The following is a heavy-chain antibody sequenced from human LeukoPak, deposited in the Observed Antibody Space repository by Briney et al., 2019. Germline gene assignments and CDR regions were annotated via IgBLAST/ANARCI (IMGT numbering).Heavy chain of an antibody. CDR3: ARLGPCGETNCYSDFYYMDV. D-gene: IGHD2-21*01. Sequence: SVKVSCKASGGTFSNYAVSWVRPAAGQGREWMGGIIPVFGKPNYARKFQDRVTITADESTATAYMELSSLTSEDTAIYFCARLGPCGETNCYSDFYYMDVWGKGTPVTVSS. CDR2: IIPVFGKP. J-gene: IGHJ6*03. CDR1: GGTFSNYA. V-gene: IGHV1-69*01.